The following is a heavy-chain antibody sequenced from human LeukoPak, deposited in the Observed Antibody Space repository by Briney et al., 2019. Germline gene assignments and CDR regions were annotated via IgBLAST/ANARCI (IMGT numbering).Heavy chain of an antibody. CDR3: ASGGYSYGYVVPFDY. CDR1: GFTFSSYE. V-gene: IGHV3-48*03. CDR2: ISSSGSTI. Sequence: GGSLRLSCAAFGFTFSSYEMNWVRQAPGKGLEWVSYISSSGSTIYYADSVKGRFTISRDNAKNSLYLQMNSLRAEDTAVYYCASGGYSYGYVVPFDYWGQGTLVTVSS. D-gene: IGHD5-18*01. J-gene: IGHJ4*02.